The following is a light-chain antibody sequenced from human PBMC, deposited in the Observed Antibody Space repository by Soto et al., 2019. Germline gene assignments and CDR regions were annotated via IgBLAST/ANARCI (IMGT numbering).Light chain of an antibody. J-gene: IGKJ4*01. CDR1: QTVGSY. V-gene: IGKV3-11*01. CDR3: QNRSFSPPGLT. CDR2: DAS. Sequence: IVLTQSPATVSLSPGERVTLSCRASQTVGSYVAWDQHKPGQAPRLLMSDASNRAIGIPARFSGSASGTDFTLTISSVEPEDFAVYYCQNRSFSPPGLTFGGGTKVEFK.